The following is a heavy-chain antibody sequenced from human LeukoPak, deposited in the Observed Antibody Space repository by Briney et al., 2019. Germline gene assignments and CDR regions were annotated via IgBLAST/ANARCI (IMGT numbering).Heavy chain of an antibody. Sequence: ASVKVSCKASGYTSTSYGISWVRQAPGQGLEWMGWISAYNGNTNYAQKLQGRVTMTTDTSTSTAYMELRSLRSDDTAVYYCARAGYSYGSAWFDPWGQGTLVAVSS. CDR3: ARAGYSYGSAWFDP. V-gene: IGHV1-18*01. D-gene: IGHD5-18*01. J-gene: IGHJ5*02. CDR2: ISAYNGNT. CDR1: GYTSTSYG.